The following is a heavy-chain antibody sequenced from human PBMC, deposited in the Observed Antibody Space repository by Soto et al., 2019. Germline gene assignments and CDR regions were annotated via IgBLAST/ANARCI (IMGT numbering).Heavy chain of an antibody. CDR1: RGSVSSDLFY. CDR3: AREKRAGNWFDS. CDR2: IYNSRST. Sequence: QVQLQESGPGLLRPSETLSLTCAVSRGSVSSDLFYWSWIRQPPGKGLEWIGYIYNSRSTNYNTSLKSRVTMSLDTPNNQFFLKLTSVTAADTAVYYCAREKRAGNWFDSWGQGNLVTVSS. J-gene: IGHJ5*01. D-gene: IGHD3-10*01. V-gene: IGHV4-61*01.